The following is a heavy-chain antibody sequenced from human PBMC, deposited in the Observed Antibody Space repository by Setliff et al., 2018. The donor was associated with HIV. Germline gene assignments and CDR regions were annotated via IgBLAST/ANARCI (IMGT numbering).Heavy chain of an antibody. Sequence: PSETLSLTCGVSGASISNHYWSWVRQSPGKGLEWIGYIYYTGSTNYNPSLKSRIAILLDTFKNQFSLKLNSVTAADTAVYYCATLPQGYDYFDYWGHGTLVTVS. D-gene: IGHD3-3*01. V-gene: IGHV4-59*11. J-gene: IGHJ4*01. CDR1: GASISNHY. CDR2: IYYTGST. CDR3: ATLPQGYDYFDY.